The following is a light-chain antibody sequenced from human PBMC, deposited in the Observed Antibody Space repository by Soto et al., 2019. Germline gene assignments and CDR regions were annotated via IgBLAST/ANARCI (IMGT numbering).Light chain of an antibody. CDR3: QQYGSSPRT. CDR2: DAS. Sequence: EIVLTQSPATLSLSPGERATLSCRASQSVSSYLAWYQQKPGQAPRLLVYDASNRATGIPARFSGSGSGTDFTLTISRLEPEDFAVYYCQQYGSSPRTVGQGTKVDSK. CDR1: QSVSSY. V-gene: IGKV3-20*01. J-gene: IGKJ1*01.